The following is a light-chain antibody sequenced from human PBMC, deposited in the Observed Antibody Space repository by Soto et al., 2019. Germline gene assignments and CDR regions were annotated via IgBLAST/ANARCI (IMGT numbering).Light chain of an antibody. CDR2: AAS. CDR1: QSVGNTY. Sequence: IVLTQSPGTLSLSPGERATLSCRASQSVGNTYLAWYQQKPGQAPRLLIHAASSRATGVPDRFSGSGSGTDFTLTISSLEPEDSALYYCQSYGGPLLFTFGPGTKLEI. V-gene: IGKV3-20*01. CDR3: QSYGGPLLFT. J-gene: IGKJ2*01.